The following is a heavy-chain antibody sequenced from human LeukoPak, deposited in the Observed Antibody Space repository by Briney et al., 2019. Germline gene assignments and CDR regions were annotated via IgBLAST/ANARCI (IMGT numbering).Heavy chain of an antibody. Sequence: TGGSLRLSCAASGFTFSRYSMNWVRQAPGKGLEWVSYISSSGSNIYYADSVKGRFTISRDNAKNSLSLQMNSLRAEDTAVFYCARAPYRYYMDVWGKGTTVTVSS. CDR1: GFTFSRYS. CDR3: ARAPYRYYMDV. J-gene: IGHJ6*03. V-gene: IGHV3-48*01. CDR2: ISSSGSNI. D-gene: IGHD3-16*02.